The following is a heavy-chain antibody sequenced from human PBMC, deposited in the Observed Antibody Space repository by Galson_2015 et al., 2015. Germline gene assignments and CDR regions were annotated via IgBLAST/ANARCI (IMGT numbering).Heavy chain of an antibody. V-gene: IGHV1-3*01. D-gene: IGHD6-19*01. CDR2: INAGNGNT. J-gene: IGHJ4*02. CDR1: GYTFTSYA. Sequence: SVKVSCKASGYTFTSYAMHWVRQAPVQRLEWMGWINAGNGNTKYSQKFQGRVTITRDTSASTAYMELRSLRSEDTAVYYCARLYSSVYFDYWGQGTLVTVSS. CDR3: ARLYSSVYFDY.